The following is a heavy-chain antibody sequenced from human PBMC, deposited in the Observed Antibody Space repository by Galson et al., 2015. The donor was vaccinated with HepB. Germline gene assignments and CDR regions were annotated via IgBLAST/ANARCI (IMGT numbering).Heavy chain of an antibody. CDR2: ISTTSDNK. J-gene: IGHJ4*02. CDR3: TRIALSGSYWYFDY. CDR1: GFTFSSYT. V-gene: IGHV3-48*01. Sequence: SLRLSCAASGFTFSSYTMNWVRQAPGKGLEWISYISTTSDNKFSADSVKGRFIISRDNAKNLLYLQINSLRAEDTAVYYCTRIALSGSYWYFDYRGQGSLVTVSS. D-gene: IGHD1-26*01.